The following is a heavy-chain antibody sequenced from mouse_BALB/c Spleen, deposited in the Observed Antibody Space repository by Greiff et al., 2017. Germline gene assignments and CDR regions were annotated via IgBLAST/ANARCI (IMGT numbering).Heavy chain of an antibody. Sequence: VQLKQSGPELVKPGASVKISCKASGYTFTDYNMHWVKQSHGKSLEWIGYIYPYNGGTGYNQKFKSKATLTVDNSSSTAYMELRSLTSEDSAVYYCANDDGYYGNAMDYWGQGTSVTVSS. CDR1: GYTFTDYN. J-gene: IGHJ4*01. CDR2: IYPYNGGT. V-gene: IGHV1S29*02. CDR3: ANDDGYYGNAMDY. D-gene: IGHD2-3*01.